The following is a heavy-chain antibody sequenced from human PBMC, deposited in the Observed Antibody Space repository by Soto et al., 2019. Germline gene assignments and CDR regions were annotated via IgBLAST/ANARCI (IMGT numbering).Heavy chain of an antibody. CDR1: GGSISSNNW. V-gene: IGHV4-4*02. CDR3: ARGGNDSSGSSVPALDY. J-gene: IGHJ4*02. Sequence: SETLSLTCAVSGGSISSNNWWSCVRQPPGKGMEWIGEIYRSGNTSYNPSLQSRLTISIDSSKNQFSLQLRSVTAADTAVYYCARGGNDSSGSSVPALDYWGQGTLVTVPS. D-gene: IGHD3-22*01. CDR2: IYRSGNT.